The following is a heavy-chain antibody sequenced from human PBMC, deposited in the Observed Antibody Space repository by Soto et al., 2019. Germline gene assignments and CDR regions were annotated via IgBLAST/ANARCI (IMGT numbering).Heavy chain of an antibody. J-gene: IGHJ4*02. D-gene: IGHD3-10*01. CDR1: GYSFTSLD. CDR2: MEPRSGKT. CDR3: ARGVTAGVDY. V-gene: IGHV1-8*01. Sequence: EASVKVSCKASGYSFTSLDINWVRQTTGQGLEWMGWMEPRSGKTGYAQRFQDRVTMTRDTSINTAYMELRSLTSDDTAFYYCARGVTAGVDYWGQGTLVTVSS.